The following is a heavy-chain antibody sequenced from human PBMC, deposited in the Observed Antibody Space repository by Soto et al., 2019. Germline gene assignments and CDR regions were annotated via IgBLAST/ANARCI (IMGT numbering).Heavy chain of an antibody. V-gene: IGHV3-7*01. J-gene: IGHJ6*03. CDR2: IKQDGSEK. CDR1: GFSFSSYW. Sequence: PGGSLRLSCAASGFSFSSYWVSWVRQAPGKGVEWVANIKQDGSEKYYVDSVKGRFTISRDNAKNSLYLQMSSLRAEDTAVYYCAREAYYGSGSYYKLTLSDYYYYMDVWGKGTTVTVSS. CDR3: AREAYYGSGSYYKLTLSDYYYYMDV. D-gene: IGHD3-10*01.